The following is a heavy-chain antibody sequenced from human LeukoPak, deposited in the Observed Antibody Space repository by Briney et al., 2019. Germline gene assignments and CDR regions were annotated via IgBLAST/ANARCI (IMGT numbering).Heavy chain of an antibody. CDR3: AREARVGLNYYDSSGYYDDAFDI. J-gene: IGHJ3*02. V-gene: IGHV1-46*01. CDR1: GYTFTGYY. D-gene: IGHD3-22*01. Sequence: GASVKVSCKASGYTFTGYYMHWVRQAPGQGLEWMGIINPSGGSTSYAQKFQGRVTMTRDMSTGTVYMELSSLRSEDTAVYYCAREARVGLNYYDSSGYYDDAFDIWGQGTMVTVSS. CDR2: INPSGGST.